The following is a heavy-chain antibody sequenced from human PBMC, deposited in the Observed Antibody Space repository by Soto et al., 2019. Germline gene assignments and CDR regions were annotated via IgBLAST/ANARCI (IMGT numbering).Heavy chain of an antibody. D-gene: IGHD5-18*01. CDR3: ARSRPGGQLWLGNDAFDI. V-gene: IGHV3-48*02. CDR2: ISSSSSTI. CDR1: GFTFSSYS. Sequence: GESLKISCAASGFTFSSYSMNWVRQAPGKGLEWVSYISSSSSTIYYADSVKGRFTISRDNAKNSLYLQMNSLRDEDTAVYYCARSRPGGQLWLGNDAFDIWGQGTMVTVSS. J-gene: IGHJ3*02.